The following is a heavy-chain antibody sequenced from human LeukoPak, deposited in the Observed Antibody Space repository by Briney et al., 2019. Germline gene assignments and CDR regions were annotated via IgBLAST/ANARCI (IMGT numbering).Heavy chain of an antibody. V-gene: IGHV4-59*12. D-gene: IGHD5-24*01. CDR2: IYYSGST. Sequence: SETLSLTCSVSGGSINNFYWSWIRQPPGKGLEWIGYIYYSGSTNYNPSLKSRVTMSVDTSKNQFSLKLSSVTAADTAVYYCARGRSSRWLVQDYWGQGTLVTVSS. J-gene: IGHJ4*02. CDR1: GGSINNFY. CDR3: ARGRSSRWLVQDY.